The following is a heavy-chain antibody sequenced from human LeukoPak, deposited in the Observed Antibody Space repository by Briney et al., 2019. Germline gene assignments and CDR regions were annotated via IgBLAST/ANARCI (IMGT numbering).Heavy chain of an antibody. CDR2: IIPILGTA. J-gene: IGHJ4*02. D-gene: IGHD1-26*01. Sequence: ASVKVSCKASGGTFSSYAISWVRQAPGQGLEWMGGIIPILGTANYAQKFQGRVTITADESTSTAYMELSSLRSEDTAVYYCARFHSGSYFFDYWGQGTLVTVSS. V-gene: IGHV1-69*13. CDR1: GGTFSSYA. CDR3: ARFHSGSYFFDY.